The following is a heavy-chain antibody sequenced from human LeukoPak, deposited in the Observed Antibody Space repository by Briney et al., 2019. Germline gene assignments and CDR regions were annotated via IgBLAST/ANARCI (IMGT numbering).Heavy chain of an antibody. CDR3: ARRRYCSSATCAIGGMDV. CDR1: GVSIRRSSYY. D-gene: IGHD2-2*01. V-gene: IGHV4-39*01. Sequence: PSETLSLICTVSGVSIRRSSYYWGWTRQPPGKGLEWIGSIYYTGSTYYNPALKSRITMSIDTSKNQFSLKLSSVTAADTAEYYCARRRYCSSATCAIGGMDVWGQGTTVIVSS. CDR2: IYYTGST. J-gene: IGHJ6*02.